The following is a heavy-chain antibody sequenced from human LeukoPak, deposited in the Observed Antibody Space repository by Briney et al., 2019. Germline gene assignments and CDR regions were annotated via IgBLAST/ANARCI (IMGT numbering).Heavy chain of an antibody. CDR2: ISDSGRSP. D-gene: IGHD3-10*01. CDR1: GFTFSSYG. V-gene: IGHV3-23*01. Sequence: PGGSLRLSCAASGFTFSSYGMNWVRQAPGKGLEWVSIISDSGRSPYYADSVKGRFTISRDNSKNTLYLQMNSLRAEDTAVYYCAKENGYYGSGTDGFDFWGQGTMVTVSS. J-gene: IGHJ3*01. CDR3: AKENGYYGSGTDGFDF.